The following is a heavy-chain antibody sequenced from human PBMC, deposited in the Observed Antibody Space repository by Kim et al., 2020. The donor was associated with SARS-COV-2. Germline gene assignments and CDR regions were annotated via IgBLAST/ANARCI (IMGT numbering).Heavy chain of an antibody. V-gene: IGHV3-23*01. Sequence: GGSLRLSCAASGFTFNSYSVTWVRQAPGKGLEWVSAITPGGGSSTFYADSVKGRFTISRDKPENTVSLQMNSLRADDTARYYCAKAGTGWFNDVWGQGTTVTVSS. CDR3: AKAGTGWFNDV. D-gene: IGHD6-19*01. CDR2: ITPGGGSST. CDR1: GFTFNSYS. J-gene: IGHJ6*02.